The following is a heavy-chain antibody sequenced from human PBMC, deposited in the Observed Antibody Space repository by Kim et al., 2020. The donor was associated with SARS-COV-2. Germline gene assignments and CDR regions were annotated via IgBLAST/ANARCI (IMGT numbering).Heavy chain of an antibody. J-gene: IGHJ5*01. V-gene: IGHV4-59*13. Sequence: SETLSLTCTVSRGSLRPYYWSWIRQPPGKGLEWIGYIRDTGDTNSNPSLRSRVTISVDRSKNKFSLKLKSVTAADSGVYYCARDGDTDWFDSWGQGTLVT. CDR3: ARDGDTDWFDS. CDR1: RGSLRPYY. CDR2: IRDTGDT. D-gene: IGHD2-21*01.